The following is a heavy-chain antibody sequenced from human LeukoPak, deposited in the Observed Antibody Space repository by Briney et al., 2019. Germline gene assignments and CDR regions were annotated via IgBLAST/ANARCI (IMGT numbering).Heavy chain of an antibody. D-gene: IGHD5-18*01. CDR2: ISGSGGST. CDR1: VFTFSSYA. Sequence: GGSLRLSCTASVFTFSSYAMNWVRQAPGKGLEWVSAISGSGGSTYYADSVKGRFTISRDNSKNTLYLQMSSLRAEDTAVYYCAKGRGIQLWLGIDYWGQGTLVTASS. V-gene: IGHV3-23*01. CDR3: AKGRGIQLWLGIDY. J-gene: IGHJ4*02.